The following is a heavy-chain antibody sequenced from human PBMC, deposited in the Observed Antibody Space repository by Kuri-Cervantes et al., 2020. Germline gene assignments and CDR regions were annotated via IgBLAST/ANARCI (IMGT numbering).Heavy chain of an antibody. Sequence: GESLKISCAGSGFNFSTYTMNWVRQAPGKGLEWVSYISSSSSTIYYADSVKGRFTISRDNAKNSLYLQMNSLRAEDTAVYYCARGYYFDRSGYKPGAFDIWGLGTMVTVSS. CDR2: ISSSSSTI. CDR1: GFNFSTYT. V-gene: IGHV3-48*01. J-gene: IGHJ3*02. D-gene: IGHD3-22*01. CDR3: ARGYYFDRSGYKPGAFDI.